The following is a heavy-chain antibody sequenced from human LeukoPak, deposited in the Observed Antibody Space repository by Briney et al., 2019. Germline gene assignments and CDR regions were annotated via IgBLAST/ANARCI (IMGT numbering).Heavy chain of an antibody. Sequence: PGGSLRLSCAASGFTFSSYSMNWVRQAPGKGLEWVSSISSSSSYIYYADSVKGRFTISRDNSKNTLYLQTSSLRAEDTAVYYCARASTTVPNLLDYWGQGTLVTVSS. D-gene: IGHD4-17*01. CDR1: GFTFSSYS. V-gene: IGHV3-21*01. CDR2: ISSSSSYI. CDR3: ARASTTVPNLLDY. J-gene: IGHJ4*02.